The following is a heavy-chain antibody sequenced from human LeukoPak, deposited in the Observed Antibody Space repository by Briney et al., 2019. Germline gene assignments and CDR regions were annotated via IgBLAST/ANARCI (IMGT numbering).Heavy chain of an antibody. Sequence: ASVKVSCKVSGYTFTDYYMHWVQQAPGKGLEWMGLVDPEDGETIYAEKFQGRVTITADTSTDTAYRGLSSLRSEDTAVYYCATAASSGWYVYDYWGQGTLVTVSS. CDR3: ATAASSGWYVYDY. CDR1: GYTFTDYY. J-gene: IGHJ4*02. D-gene: IGHD6-19*01. V-gene: IGHV1-69-2*01. CDR2: VDPEDGET.